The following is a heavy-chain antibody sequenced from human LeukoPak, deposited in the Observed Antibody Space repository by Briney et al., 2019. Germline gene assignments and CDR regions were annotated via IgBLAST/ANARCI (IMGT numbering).Heavy chain of an antibody. V-gene: IGHV4-39*01. CDR1: GFTVSSNY. CDR3: ARQDPGWSGYFNYFDP. Sequence: GSLRLSCAASGFTVSSNYMSWVRQAPGKGLEWIGTIYYSGYTYYNPSLKSRVTISIDTSKNQFSLKVTSVTAADTAVYYCARQDPGWSGYFNYFDPWGQGTLVTVSS. J-gene: IGHJ5*02. D-gene: IGHD3-3*01. CDR2: IYYSGYT.